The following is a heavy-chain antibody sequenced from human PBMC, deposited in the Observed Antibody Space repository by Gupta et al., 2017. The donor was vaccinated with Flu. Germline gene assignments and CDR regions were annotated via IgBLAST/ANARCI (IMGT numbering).Heavy chain of an antibody. V-gene: IGHV3-7*02. D-gene: IGHD3-22*01. Sequence: MKWVRQGARKGVGGGSNIKWSGYNNRLGGLGKGPINNLRDNAKNSLYLQMNSLRAEDTAVYYCASYYYDSSDTHFWGQGTLVTVSS. J-gene: IGHJ4*02. CDR3: ASYYYDSSDTHF. CDR2: KWSGYNN.